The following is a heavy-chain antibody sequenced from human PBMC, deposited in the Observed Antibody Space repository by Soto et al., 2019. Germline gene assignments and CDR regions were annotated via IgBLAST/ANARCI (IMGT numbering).Heavy chain of an antibody. CDR1: GGRVSIYW. D-gene: IGHD3-3*01. J-gene: IGHJ6*02. Sequence: PGASVKRSCDVCGGRVSIYWRGCVRQMPGKGLEWMGIIYPGDSDTRYSPSFQGQVTISADKSISTAYLQWSSLKASDTAMYYCARRAYDSWSGYYTFYYYGMDVWGQGTTVTVSS. CDR3: ARRAYDSWSGYYTFYYYGMDV. V-gene: IGHV5-51*01. CDR2: IYPGDSDT.